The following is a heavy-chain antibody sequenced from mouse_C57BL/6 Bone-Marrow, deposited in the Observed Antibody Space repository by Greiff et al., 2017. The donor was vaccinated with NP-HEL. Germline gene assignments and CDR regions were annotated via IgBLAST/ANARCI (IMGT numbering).Heavy chain of an antibody. J-gene: IGHJ4*01. CDR3: ARWGWLLSLYAMDY. V-gene: IGHV1-64*01. CDR1: GYTFTSYW. Sequence: VQLQQPGAELVKPGASVKLSCKASGYTFTSYWMHWVKQRPGQGLEWIGMIHPNSGSTNYNEKFKRKATLTVDKSTSTAYMQLRSLTSEDSAVYCCARWGWLLSLYAMDYWGQGTSVTVSS. CDR2: IHPNSGST. D-gene: IGHD2-3*01.